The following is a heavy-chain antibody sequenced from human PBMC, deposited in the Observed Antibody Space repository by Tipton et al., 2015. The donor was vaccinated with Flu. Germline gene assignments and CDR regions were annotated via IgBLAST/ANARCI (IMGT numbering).Heavy chain of an antibody. CDR3: ARRDYDILTGSRAFDI. CDR1: GGSISSGSYY. D-gene: IGHD3-9*01. Sequence: TLSLTCTVSGGSISSGSYYWSWIRQPAGKGLEWIGRIYTSGNTNYNPSLKSRVTISVDTSKNQFSLKLTSVTAADTAVYYCARRDYDILTGSRAFDIWGQGTMVTVSP. V-gene: IGHV4-61*02. CDR2: IYTSGNT. J-gene: IGHJ3*02.